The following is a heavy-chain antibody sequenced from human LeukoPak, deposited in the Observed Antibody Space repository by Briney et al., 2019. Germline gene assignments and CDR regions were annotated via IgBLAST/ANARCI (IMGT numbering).Heavy chain of an antibody. D-gene: IGHD6-13*01. CDR1: GGTFSSYA. CDR2: IIPILGIA. Sequence: ASVKVSCKASGGTFSSYAISWVRQAPGQVLEWMGRIIPILGIANYAQKFQGRVTITADKSTSTAYMELSSLRSEDTAVYYCAREFWGVSGIAAAGTRTGAFDIWGQGTMVTVSS. CDR3: AREFWGVSGIAAAGTRTGAFDI. V-gene: IGHV1-69*04. J-gene: IGHJ3*02.